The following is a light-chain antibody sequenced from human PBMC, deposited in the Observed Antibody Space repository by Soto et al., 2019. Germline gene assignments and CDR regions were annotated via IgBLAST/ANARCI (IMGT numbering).Light chain of an antibody. J-gene: IGKJ5*01. CDR1: QSVSSSS. CDR3: QKYGTSPIT. V-gene: IGKV3D-20*01. Sequence: EIVLTQSPVTISLYTVAIAKLSGGSSQSVSSSSLAWYQQKPGLAPRLLIYDSSSRATGISGRFSGGGSGTDFTLTISRLEPEDFAVYYCQKYGTSPITCGKGQRRAIK. CDR2: DSS.